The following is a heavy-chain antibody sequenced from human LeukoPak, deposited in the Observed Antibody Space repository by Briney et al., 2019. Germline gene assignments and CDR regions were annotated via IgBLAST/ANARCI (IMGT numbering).Heavy chain of an antibody. D-gene: IGHD6-6*01. J-gene: IGHJ4*02. CDR3: VRDPSSVRLPFGY. V-gene: IGHV3-48*01. Sequence: GGSLRLSCAVSGFTLSLYGMNWVRQAPGKGLEWISHISASSSGIFYADSVKGRFITSRDNTRSSLYLQMNSLRAEDTAVYYCVRDPSSVRLPFGYWGQGTLVTVSS. CDR1: GFTLSLYG. CDR2: ISASSSGI.